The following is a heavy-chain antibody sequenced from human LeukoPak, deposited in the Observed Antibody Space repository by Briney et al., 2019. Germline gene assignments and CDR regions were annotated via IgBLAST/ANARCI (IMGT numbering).Heavy chain of an antibody. J-gene: IGHJ6*03. Sequence: GGSLKISCKGSGYSFTSYWIGWVRQMPGKGLEWRGIIYPGDSDTRYSPSFRGQVTISADKSISTAYLQWSSLKASNTAMYYCARHGIVVVPAASSSYYYYYMDVWGKGTTVTVSS. CDR2: IYPGDSDT. CDR3: ARHGIVVVPAASSSYYYYYMDV. V-gene: IGHV5-51*01. CDR1: GYSFTSYW. D-gene: IGHD2-2*01.